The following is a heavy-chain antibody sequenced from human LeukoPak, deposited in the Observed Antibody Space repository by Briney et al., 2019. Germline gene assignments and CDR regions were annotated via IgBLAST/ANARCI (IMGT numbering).Heavy chain of an antibody. J-gene: IGHJ4*02. D-gene: IGHD4-17*01. V-gene: IGHV4-61*01. Sequence: PPETLSHTSSVPGDSVSSASHYPNWTRHPPGKGLEWLGYIYYSGSTDYNPSLKSRVTISVDTSKNQFSLKLRSVTAADTAVYYCARARGDDYGFDYWGQGTLVTVSS. CDR2: IYYSGST. CDR1: GDSVSSASHY. CDR3: ARARGDDYGFDY.